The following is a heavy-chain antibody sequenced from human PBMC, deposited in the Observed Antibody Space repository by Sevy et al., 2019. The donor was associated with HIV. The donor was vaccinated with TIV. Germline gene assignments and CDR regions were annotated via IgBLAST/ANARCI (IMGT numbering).Heavy chain of an antibody. Sequence: GGSLRLSCAASGFTFSSYAMHWVRQAPGKGLEWVAVISYDGSNKYYADSVKGRFTISRDNSKNTLYLQMNSLRAEETAVYYCARALGWFGGLFDYWGQGTLVTVSS. J-gene: IGHJ4*02. D-gene: IGHD3-10*01. V-gene: IGHV3-30*04. CDR1: GFTFSSYA. CDR3: ARALGWFGGLFDY. CDR2: ISYDGSNK.